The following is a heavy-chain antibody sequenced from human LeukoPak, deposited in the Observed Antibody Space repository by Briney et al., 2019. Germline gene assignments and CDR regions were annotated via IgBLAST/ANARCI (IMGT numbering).Heavy chain of an antibody. CDR1: GFTLSNYD. J-gene: IGHJ5*02. D-gene: IGHD2-2*01. CDR2: ISTSSRYI. V-gene: IGHV3-21*01. Sequence: GGSLRLSCAASGFTLSNYDMNWVRQAPGKGLEWVSSISTSSRYIYYKDSVRGRFTISRDDAKNSLYLEMNSLRAEDTAVYYCARADCSSSTCYLRRSWFDPGAREPWSPSP. CDR3: ARADCSSSTCYLRRSWFDP.